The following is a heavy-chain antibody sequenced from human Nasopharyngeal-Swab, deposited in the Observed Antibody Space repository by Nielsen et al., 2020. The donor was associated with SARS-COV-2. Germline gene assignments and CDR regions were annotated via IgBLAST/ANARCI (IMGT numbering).Heavy chain of an antibody. V-gene: IGHV1-69*04. CDR2: IIPILGIA. J-gene: IGHJ6*02. CDR3: ARTITMVRGVIVNYYGMDV. CDR1: GGTFSSYA. Sequence: SVNVSCKASGGTFSSYAISWVRQAPGQGLEWMGRIIPILGIANYAQKFQGRVTITADKSTSTAYMELSSLRSEDTAVYYCARTITMVRGVIVNYYGMDVWGQGTTVTVSS. D-gene: IGHD3-10*01.